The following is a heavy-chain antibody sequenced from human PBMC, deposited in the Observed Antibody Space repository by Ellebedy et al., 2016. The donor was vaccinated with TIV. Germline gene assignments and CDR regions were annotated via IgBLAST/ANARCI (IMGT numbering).Heavy chain of an antibody. CDR3: AKMGRKLD. D-gene: IGHD1-26*01. V-gene: IGHV3-23*01. CDR1: GFTFSTSW. J-gene: IGHJ4*02. CDR2: ISGSGDKT. Sequence: PGGSLRLSCAASGFTFSTSWMHWVRRPPGKGLEWVSSISGSGDKTYYADSVEGRFTISRDNSKNTLYLQMNSLRAEDTAVYYCAKMGRKLDWGQGTLVTVSS.